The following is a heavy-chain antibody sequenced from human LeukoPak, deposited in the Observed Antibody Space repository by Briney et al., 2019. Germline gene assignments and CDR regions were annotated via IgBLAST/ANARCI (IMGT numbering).Heavy chain of an antibody. CDR1: GYSFTTYW. V-gene: IGHV5-51*01. CDR2: IYPGDSDT. CDR3: ARHSHYDYVWGSCRLDY. J-gene: IGHJ4*02. D-gene: IGHD3-16*02. Sequence: GESLKISCKASGYSFTTYWIGWVRQMPGKGLEWMGIIYPGDSDTRYSPSFQGQVTISADKSISAAYLQWSSLKASDTAMYYCARHSHYDYVWGSCRLDYWGQGTLVTVSS.